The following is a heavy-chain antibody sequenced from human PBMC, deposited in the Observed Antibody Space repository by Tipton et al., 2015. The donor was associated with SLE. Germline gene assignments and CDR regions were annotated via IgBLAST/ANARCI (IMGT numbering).Heavy chain of an antibody. CDR2: INHSGST. Sequence: TLSLTCAVYGESFSGYYWSWIRQPPGKGLEWIGEINHSGSTNYNPSLKSRVTISVDTSKNQFSLKLSSVTAADTAVYYCARYQGAVAIDYWGQGTLVTVSS. V-gene: IGHV4-34*01. J-gene: IGHJ4*02. CDR3: ARYQGAVAIDY. CDR1: GESFSGYY. D-gene: IGHD6-19*01.